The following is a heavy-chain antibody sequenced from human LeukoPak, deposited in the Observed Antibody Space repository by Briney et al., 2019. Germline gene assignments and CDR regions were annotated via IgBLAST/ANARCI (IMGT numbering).Heavy chain of an antibody. CDR2: INPNSGGT. D-gene: IGHD6-13*01. CDR1: GYTFTGYY. J-gene: IGHJ4*02. CDR3: AREHSSSSWYFDY. Sequence: GASVKVYCKASGYTFTGYYMHWVRQAPGQGLEWMGWINPNSGGTNYAQKFQGRVTMTRDTSISTAYMELSRLRSDDTAVYYCAREHSSSSWYFDYWGQGTLVTVSS. V-gene: IGHV1-2*02.